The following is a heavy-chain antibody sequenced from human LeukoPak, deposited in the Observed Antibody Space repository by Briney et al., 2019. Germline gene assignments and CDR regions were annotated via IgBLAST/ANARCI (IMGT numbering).Heavy chain of an antibody. J-gene: IGHJ6*03. CDR3: ARYVYDSSGYYYYYYYMDV. CDR1: GGSFSGYY. D-gene: IGHD3-22*01. CDR2: INHSGSS. Sequence: SETLSLTCAVYGGSFSGYYWSWIRQPPGKGRGWIGEINHSGSSNYNPSLKSRGTISVETSKNQFSLKLSSVTAADTAVYYCARYVYDSSGYYYYYYYMDVWGKGTTVTVSS. V-gene: IGHV4-34*01.